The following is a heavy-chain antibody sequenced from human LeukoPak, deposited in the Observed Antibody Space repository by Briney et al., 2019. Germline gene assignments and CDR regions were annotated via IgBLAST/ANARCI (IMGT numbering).Heavy chain of an antibody. CDR2: IYYSGST. J-gene: IGHJ3*02. Sequence: PSETLSLTCTVSGGSISSSSYYWGWIRQPPGKGLEWIGSIYYSGSTYYNPSLKSRVTISVDTSKNQFSLKLSSVTAADTAVYYCARDTLRYNWNDRADDAFDIWGQGTMVTVSS. V-gene: IGHV4-39*02. CDR3: ARDTLRYNWNDRADDAFDI. CDR1: GGSISSSSYY. D-gene: IGHD1-1*01.